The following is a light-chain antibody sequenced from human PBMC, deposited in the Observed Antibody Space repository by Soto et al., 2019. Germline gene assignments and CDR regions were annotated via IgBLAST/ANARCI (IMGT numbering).Light chain of an antibody. Sequence: DIVMTQSPLSLPVTPGEPASISCRSSQSLLHSNGYNYLDWYLQKPGQSPQLLIYLGSNRASGVPDRFSGSRSGTDFTLKISRVEAEDVGVYYCMQALQTPPAFGQGTKVDIK. V-gene: IGKV2-28*01. CDR1: QSLLHSNGYNY. J-gene: IGKJ1*01. CDR2: LGS. CDR3: MQALQTPPA.